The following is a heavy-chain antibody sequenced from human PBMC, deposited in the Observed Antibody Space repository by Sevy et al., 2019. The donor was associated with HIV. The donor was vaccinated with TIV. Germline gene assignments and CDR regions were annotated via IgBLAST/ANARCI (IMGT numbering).Heavy chain of an antibody. J-gene: IGHJ6*02. CDR1: GFSFSRSP. Sequence: GGYLRLSCAASGFSFSRSPMHWVRQAPGKGLERVAVMSYNGNKKYNGDSVKGRFTISRDDSKNTLYLQMNSLRAEDTAVYYCAREGFLIGGVIVSYGMDVWGQGTTVTVSS. D-gene: IGHD3-16*02. V-gene: IGHV3-30*04. CDR3: AREGFLIGGVIVSYGMDV. CDR2: MSYNGNKK.